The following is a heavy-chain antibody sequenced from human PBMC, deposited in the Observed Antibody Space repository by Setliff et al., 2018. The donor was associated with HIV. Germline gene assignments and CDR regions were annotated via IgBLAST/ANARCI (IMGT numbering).Heavy chain of an antibody. J-gene: IGHJ2*01. D-gene: IGHD4-17*01. CDR3: ARAALTSVTTGFLDWYFDI. Sequence: SETLSLTCTVSGASISSGGYYWSWLRQHPGKGLEWIAYIYYSGSTCYNPSLKSRVTISVDTSKNHFSLKLSSVTAADTAVYYCARAALTSVTTGFLDWYFDIWGRGTLVTVSS. CDR1: GASISSGGYY. V-gene: IGHV4-31*03. CDR2: IYYSGST.